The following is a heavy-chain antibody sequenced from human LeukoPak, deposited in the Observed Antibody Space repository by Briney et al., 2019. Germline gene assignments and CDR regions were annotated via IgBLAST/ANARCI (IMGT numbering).Heavy chain of an antibody. CDR1: GFTFSDYY. V-gene: IGHV3-11*04. CDR2: ISSSGSTI. D-gene: IGHD3-10*01. J-gene: IGHJ4*02. CDR3: ARDPFEHYYGSGSYHPLDY. Sequence: GGSLRLSCAASGFTFSDYYMSWIRQAPGKGLEWVSYISSSGSTIYYADSVKGRFTIPRDNAKNSLYLQMNSLRAEDTAVYYCARDPFEHYYGSGSYHPLDYWGQGTLVTVSS.